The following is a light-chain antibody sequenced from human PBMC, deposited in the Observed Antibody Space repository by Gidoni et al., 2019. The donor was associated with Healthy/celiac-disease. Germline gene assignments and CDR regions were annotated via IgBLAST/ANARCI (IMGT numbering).Light chain of an antibody. CDR2: KAS. V-gene: IGKV1-5*03. Sequence: DIQLTPSPSTLSASVGDRVTITCRASQSISSWLAWYQQKPGKAPKLLIYKASSLESGVPSRFRGSGSGTEFTLTISSLQPDDFATYYCQQYNSYAWTCGQGTKVEIK. J-gene: IGKJ1*01. CDR3: QQYNSYAWT. CDR1: QSISSW.